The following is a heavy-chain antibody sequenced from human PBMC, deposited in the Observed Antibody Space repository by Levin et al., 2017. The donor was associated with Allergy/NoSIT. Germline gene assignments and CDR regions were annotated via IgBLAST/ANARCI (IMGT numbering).Heavy chain of an antibody. D-gene: IGHD6-19*01. Sequence: GESLKISCAASGFTFSSYSMNWVRQAPGKGLEWVSSISSSSSYIYYADSVKGRFTISRDNAKNSLYLQMNSLRAEDTAVYYCARDSSSGWYKYFQEWGQGTLVTVSS. CDR3: ARDSSSGWYKYFQE. CDR1: GFTFSSYS. CDR2: ISSSSSYI. J-gene: IGHJ1*01. V-gene: IGHV3-21*01.